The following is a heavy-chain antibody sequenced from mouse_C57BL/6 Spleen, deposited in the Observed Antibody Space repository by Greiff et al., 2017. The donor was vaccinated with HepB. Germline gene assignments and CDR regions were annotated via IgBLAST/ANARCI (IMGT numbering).Heavy chain of an antibody. V-gene: IGHV1-20*01. D-gene: IGHD1-1*01. J-gene: IGHJ4*01. Sequence: EVQLQESGPELVKPGDSVKISCKASGYSFTGYFMNWVMQSHGKSLEWIGRINPYNGDTFYNQKFKGKATLTVDKSSSTAHMELRSLTSVDSAVYYCARSYYGSSPFYAMDYWGQGTSVTVSS. CDR3: ARSYYGSSPFYAMDY. CDR2: INPYNGDT. CDR1: GYSFTGYF.